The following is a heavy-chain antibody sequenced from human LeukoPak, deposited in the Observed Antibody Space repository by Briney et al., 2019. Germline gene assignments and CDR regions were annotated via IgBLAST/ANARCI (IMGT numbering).Heavy chain of an antibody. D-gene: IGHD3-10*01. CDR3: ARAGYYGSGSSFDY. CDR2: IYYSGST. V-gene: IGHV4-61*01. Sequence: SETLSLTCTVSGGSISNSSYYWSWIRQPPGKGLEGIGYIYYSGSTNYNPSLKSRVTISVDTSKNQFSLKLSSVTAADTAVYYCARAGYYGSGSSFDYWGQGTLVTVSS. J-gene: IGHJ4*02. CDR1: GGSISNSSYY.